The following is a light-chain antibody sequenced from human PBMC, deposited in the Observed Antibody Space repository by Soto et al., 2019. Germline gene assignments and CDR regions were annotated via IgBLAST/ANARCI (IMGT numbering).Light chain of an antibody. V-gene: IGLV2-14*03. CDR2: DVT. Sequence: QSVLTQPASVSGSPGQSITISCTGTSSDVGGFNYVSWYQQHPGKAPKLMIYDVTNRPSGVSYRFSGSKSDNTASLTISGLQAEDEADYYCKSYTSSSTYVFGTGTQLTVL. CDR3: KSYTSSSTYV. CDR1: SSDVGGFNY. J-gene: IGLJ1*01.